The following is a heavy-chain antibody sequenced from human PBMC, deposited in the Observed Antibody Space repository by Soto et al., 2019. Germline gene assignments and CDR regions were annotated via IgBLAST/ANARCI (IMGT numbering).Heavy chain of an antibody. V-gene: IGHV3-30-3*01. J-gene: IGHJ6*02. Sequence: PGGSLRLSCAASGFTFSSYAMHWVRQAPGKGLEWVAVISYDGSNKYYADSVKGRFTISRDNSKNTLYLQMNSLRAEDTAVYYCARGPNYDFWSGYHLIFQYYYYYGMDVWGQGTTVTVSS. CDR1: GFTFSSYA. D-gene: IGHD3-3*01. CDR2: ISYDGSNK. CDR3: ARGPNYDFWSGYHLIFQYYYYYGMDV.